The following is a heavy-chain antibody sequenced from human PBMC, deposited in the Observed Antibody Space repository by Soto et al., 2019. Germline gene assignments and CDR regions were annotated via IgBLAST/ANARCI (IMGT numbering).Heavy chain of an antibody. CDR3: ARRGSEARGGYFDY. Sequence: QLQLQESGPGLVKPSETLSLTCTVSDGSISSSSNYWGWIRQPPGEDLEWIGSIYYSGSTYNNPSLKSRVTISVDTSKNQFSLKLSSVTAADTAVYYCARRGSEARGGYFDYWGQGTLVTVSS. CDR1: DGSISSSSNY. CDR2: IYYSGST. J-gene: IGHJ4*02. D-gene: IGHD6-19*01. V-gene: IGHV4-39*01.